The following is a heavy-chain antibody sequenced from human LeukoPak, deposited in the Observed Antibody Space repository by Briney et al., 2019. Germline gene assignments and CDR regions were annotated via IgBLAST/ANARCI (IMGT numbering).Heavy chain of an antibody. Sequence: ASVKVSCKASGYTFTGYYMRSVRHGPGRGVEWMGWINPNIGGTNYAQKFQGRVTMTRDTSISTASMELSRLRSDATAVYYCARDLISFGESNFDYWGQRTLVTVYS. D-gene: IGHD3-10*01. V-gene: IGHV1-2*02. J-gene: IGHJ4*02. CDR2: INPNIGGT. CDR3: ARDLISFGESNFDY. CDR1: GYTFTGYY.